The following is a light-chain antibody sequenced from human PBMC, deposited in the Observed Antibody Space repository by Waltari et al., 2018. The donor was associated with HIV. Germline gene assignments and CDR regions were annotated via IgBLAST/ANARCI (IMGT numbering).Light chain of an antibody. CDR3: MQALQTPPTWT. CDR2: LGS. V-gene: IGKV2-28*01. CDR1: PSLLHSNGYNY. Sequence: DLVMTQSPLSLPVTPGEPASISCRSSPSLLHSNGYNYLDWYLQKPGQSPQPLFYLGSTRAAGVPDRFICSGSGTDFTLKISRVEAEDVGVYYCMQALQTPPTWTFGQGTKVEIK. J-gene: IGKJ1*01.